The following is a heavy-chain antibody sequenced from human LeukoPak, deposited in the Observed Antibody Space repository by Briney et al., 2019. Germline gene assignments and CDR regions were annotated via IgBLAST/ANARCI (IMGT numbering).Heavy chain of an antibody. CDR2: IYHSGGT. CDR3: ARQARYSSSGSGY. J-gene: IGHJ4*02. D-gene: IGHD6-6*01. V-gene: IGHV4-38-2*01. Sequence: PSETLSLTCAVSGYSISSGYYWGWIRQPPGKGLEWIGSIYHSGGTYYNPSLKSRVTISVDTSKNQFSLKLSSVTAADTAVYYCARQARYSSSGSGYWGPGTLVTVSS. CDR1: GYSISSGYY.